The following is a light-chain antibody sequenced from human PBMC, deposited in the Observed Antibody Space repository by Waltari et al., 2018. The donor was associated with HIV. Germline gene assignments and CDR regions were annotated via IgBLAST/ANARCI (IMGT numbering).Light chain of an antibody. V-gene: IGKV3-15*01. J-gene: IGKJ2*01. CDR3: QQYNNWPPEDT. Sequence: EIVMTQSPATLSVSPGESAILPSKASQSVTTNLAWYQQTPGQAPSLLIDGASTRATGIPARFSGSGSGIGFTLTISSLQSEDFAIYYCQQYNNWPPEDTFGQGTKLEIK. CDR2: GAS. CDR1: QSVTTN.